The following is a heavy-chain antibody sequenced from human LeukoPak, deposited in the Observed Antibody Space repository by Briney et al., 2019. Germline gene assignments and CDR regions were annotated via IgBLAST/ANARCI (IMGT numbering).Heavy chain of an antibody. CDR3: AREGRGWYIYYYYMDV. V-gene: IGHV3-7*01. J-gene: IGHJ6*03. Sequence: GGSLRLSCAASGFTFSSYWMRWVRQAPGKGLEWVANIKQDGSEKYYVDSVRGRFTISRDNAKNSLYLQMNSLRAEDTAVYYCAREGRGWYIYYYYMDVWGKGTTVTVSS. CDR1: GFTFSSYW. CDR2: IKQDGSEK. D-gene: IGHD6-19*01.